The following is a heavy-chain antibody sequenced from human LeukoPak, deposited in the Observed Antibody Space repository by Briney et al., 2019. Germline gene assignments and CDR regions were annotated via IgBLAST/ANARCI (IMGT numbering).Heavy chain of an antibody. V-gene: IGHV5-51*01. Sequence: GDSLKISCKGSGYSFTSYWLGWVRQMPGKGLEWMGIIYPGDSDTRYSPSFQGQVTISADKSISTAYLQWSSLKASDTAIYYCARLYILNSEGLYYFDFWGQGTLVTVSS. D-gene: IGHD3-9*01. CDR1: GYSFTSYW. CDR2: IYPGDSDT. J-gene: IGHJ4*02. CDR3: ARLYILNSEGLYYFDF.